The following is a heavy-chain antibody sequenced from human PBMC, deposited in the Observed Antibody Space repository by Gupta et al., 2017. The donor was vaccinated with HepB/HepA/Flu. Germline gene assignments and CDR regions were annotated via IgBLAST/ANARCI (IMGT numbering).Heavy chain of an antibody. CDR1: GFTFSTSA. D-gene: IGHD3-3*01. V-gene: IGHV3-23*01. CDR3: AKVWGGYYFDC. Sequence: EVHVLESGGTLVQPGGSLRLSCEASGFTFSTSAMTWVRQAPGRGLEWVAGITDSSGGTFYADSVKGRFTVTRDNSKNTLYLQMNSLRADDTAEYYCAKVWGGYYFDCWGQGTLVIVS. J-gene: IGHJ4*02. CDR2: ITDSSGGT.